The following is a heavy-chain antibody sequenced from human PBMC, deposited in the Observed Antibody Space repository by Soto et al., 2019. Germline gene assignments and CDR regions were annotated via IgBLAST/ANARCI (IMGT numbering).Heavy chain of an antibody. D-gene: IGHD3-16*01. CDR3: ARGDSQVSSVFDY. J-gene: IGHJ4*02. V-gene: IGHV4-38-2*01. CDR2: IYHSGST. CDR1: RYSISSGYY. Sequence: PSETLSLTCAVSRYSISSGYYWGWIRQPPGKGLEWIGSIYHSGSTYYNPSLKSRVTISTDTSKTQFSLRLRSVTSADTAVYYCARGDSQVSSVFDYWGQGMLVTVSS.